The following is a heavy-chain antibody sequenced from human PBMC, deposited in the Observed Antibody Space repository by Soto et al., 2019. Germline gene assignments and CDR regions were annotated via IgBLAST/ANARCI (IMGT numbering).Heavy chain of an antibody. CDR2: ISYDGSNK. J-gene: IGHJ6*02. CDR3: ARDALLWIQLEPQGVGMDV. D-gene: IGHD5-18*01. V-gene: IGHV3-30-3*01. CDR1: GFTFSSYA. Sequence: SGGSLRLSCAASGFTFSSYAMHWVRQAPGKGLEWVAVISYDGSNKYYADSVKGRFTISRDNSKNTLYLQMNSLRAEDTAVYYCARDALLWIQLEPQGVGMDVWGQGTTVTVSS.